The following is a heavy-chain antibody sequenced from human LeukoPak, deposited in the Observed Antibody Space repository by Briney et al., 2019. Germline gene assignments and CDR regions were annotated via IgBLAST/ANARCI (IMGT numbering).Heavy chain of an antibody. CDR3: ASASSHRTAAGGDY. J-gene: IGHJ4*02. CDR1: GFTYSSYW. Sequence: GGPLRLSCAASGFTYSSYWMHWVRPAPGKGLVWVSRINGDGCSRNYADSVNGRFTISRDNAKNTLYLQMSSLRVEDTAVYYCASASSHRTAAGGDYWGQETLVTVST. D-gene: IGHD6-13*01. V-gene: IGHV3-74*01. CDR2: INGDGCSR.